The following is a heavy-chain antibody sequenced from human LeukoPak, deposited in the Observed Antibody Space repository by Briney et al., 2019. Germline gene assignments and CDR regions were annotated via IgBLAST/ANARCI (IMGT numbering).Heavy chain of an antibody. Sequence: GGSLRLSCAASGFTFSSYGMHWVRQAPGKGLEWVAFIRDDGSNKYYEDSVKGRFTISRDNSKNSLYLQINSLRAEDTAVYYCAKDGSFFYYYMDVWGKGTTVTVSS. CDR3: AKDGSFFYYYMDV. CDR2: IRDDGSNK. J-gene: IGHJ6*03. D-gene: IGHD3-3*01. CDR1: GFTFSSYG. V-gene: IGHV3-30*02.